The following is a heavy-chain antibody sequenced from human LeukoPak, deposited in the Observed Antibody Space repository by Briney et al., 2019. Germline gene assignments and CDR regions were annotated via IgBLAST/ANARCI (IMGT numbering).Heavy chain of an antibody. V-gene: IGHV4-59*01. CDR1: GGSISSYY. CDR3: ARAPVPDWFDP. Sequence: SETLSLTCTVSGGSISSYYWSWIRQPPGKGLEWIGYIYYSGSTNYNPSLKSRVTISVDTSKNQFSLKLSSVTAADTAVYYCARAPVPDWFDPWGQGTLVTVSS. CDR2: IYYSGST. J-gene: IGHJ5*02.